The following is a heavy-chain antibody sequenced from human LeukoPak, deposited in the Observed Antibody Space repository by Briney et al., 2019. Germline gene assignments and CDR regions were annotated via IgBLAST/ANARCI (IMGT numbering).Heavy chain of an antibody. CDR3: ARGISSGWYGGSPYYFDY. J-gene: IGHJ4*02. CDR2: ISAYNGNT. Sequence: RASVKVSCKASGYTFTSYGISWVRQAPGQGLEWMGWISAYNGNTNYAQKLQGRVTMTTDTSTSTAYMGLRSLRSDDTAVYYCARGISSGWYGGSPYYFDYWGQGTLVTVSS. V-gene: IGHV1-18*01. CDR1: GYTFTSYG. D-gene: IGHD6-19*01.